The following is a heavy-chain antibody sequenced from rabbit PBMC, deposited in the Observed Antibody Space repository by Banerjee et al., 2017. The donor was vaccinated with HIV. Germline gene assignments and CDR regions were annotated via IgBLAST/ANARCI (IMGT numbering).Heavy chain of an antibody. CDR2: IYGGSSGST. CDR1: GFSFSSSYY. V-gene: IGHV1S40*01. CDR3: ARYLITPCFMDM. Sequence: QSLEESGGDLVKPGASLTLTCTASGFSFSSSYYMCWVRQAPGKGLEWIACIYGGSSGSTYYASWAKGRFTISKPSSTTVTLQMTSLTAADTATYFCARYLITPCFMDMWGPGTLVTVS. J-gene: IGHJ6*01. D-gene: IGHD3-3*01.